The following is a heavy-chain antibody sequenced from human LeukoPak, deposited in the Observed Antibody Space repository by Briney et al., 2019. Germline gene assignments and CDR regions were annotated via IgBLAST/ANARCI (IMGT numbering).Heavy chain of an antibody. V-gene: IGHV4-39*01. J-gene: IGHJ4*02. CDR1: GGSISSSSYY. CDR3: ARRRRWLQLGDFDY. Sequence: PSETLSLTCTVSGGSISSSSYYWGWIRQPPGKGLEWIGSIYYSGSTYYNSSLKSRVTISVDTSKNQFSLKLSSVTAADTAVYYCARRRRWLQLGDFDYWGQGTLVTVSS. CDR2: IYYSGST. D-gene: IGHD5-24*01.